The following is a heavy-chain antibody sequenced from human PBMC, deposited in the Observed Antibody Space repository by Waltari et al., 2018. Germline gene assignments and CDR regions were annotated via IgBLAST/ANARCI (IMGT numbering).Heavy chain of an antibody. D-gene: IGHD5-18*01. CDR2: IYYSGST. Sequence: QLQLQESGPGLVKPSETLSLTCTVSGGSISSSSYYWGWIRQPPGKGLEWIGSIYYSGSTDYDPSRMSRVTISVDTSKNQFSLKLRSVTAADTAVYYCARDRVDTAMVIGYYGMDVWGQGTTVTVSS. V-gene: IGHV4-39*02. CDR1: GGSISSSSYY. CDR3: ARDRVDTAMVIGYYGMDV. J-gene: IGHJ6*02.